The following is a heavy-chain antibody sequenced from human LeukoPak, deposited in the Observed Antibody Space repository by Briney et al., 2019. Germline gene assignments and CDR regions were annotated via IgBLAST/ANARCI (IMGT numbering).Heavy chain of an antibody. Sequence: SETLSLICTVSGGSISSYYWSWIRQPPGKGLEYIGYISYSGSTNYNPSLKNRVTISVDTSKNQFSLKLSSVTAADTAVYYCAREGDSNSVGWFDPWGQGTLVTVSS. J-gene: IGHJ5*02. V-gene: IGHV4-59*01. CDR2: ISYSGST. CDR1: GGSISSYY. CDR3: AREGDSNSVGWFDP. D-gene: IGHD6-13*01.